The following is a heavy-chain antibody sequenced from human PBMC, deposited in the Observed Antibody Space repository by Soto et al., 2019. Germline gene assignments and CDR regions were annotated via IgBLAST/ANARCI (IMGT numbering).Heavy chain of an antibody. CDR1: GFTFSSYG. D-gene: IGHD4-4*01. J-gene: IGHJ4*02. CDR2: ISYDGSNK. Sequence: QVQLVESGGGVVQPGRSLRLSCAASGFTFSSYGMHWVRQAPGKGLEWVAGISYDGSNKYYADSVKGRFTISRGNSKKTLILQMDSLGAEDTAVYYCGKDSGYSNDRTYYFDYWGQGTLVTVFS. V-gene: IGHV3-30*18. CDR3: GKDSGYSNDRTYYFDY.